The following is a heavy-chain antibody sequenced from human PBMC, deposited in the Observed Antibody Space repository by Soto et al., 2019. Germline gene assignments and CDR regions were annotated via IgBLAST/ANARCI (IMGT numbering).Heavy chain of an antibody. CDR2: INAGNGNT. V-gene: IGHV1-3*01. D-gene: IGHD1-1*01. Sequence: QVQLVQSGAEVKKPGASVKVSCKASGYTFTRYAMNWVRQTPRQRLEWMGWINAGNGNTKYSQKFQGRVTITRDTSARTAYMKLSSLRSEDKAVYYRARDLAGTFYYWGQGTLVTVSS. CDR3: ARDLAGTFYY. J-gene: IGHJ4*02. CDR1: GYTFTRYA.